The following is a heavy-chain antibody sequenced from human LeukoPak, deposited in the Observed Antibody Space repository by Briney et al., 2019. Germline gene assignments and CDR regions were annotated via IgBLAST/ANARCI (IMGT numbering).Heavy chain of an antibody. V-gene: IGHV3-7*03. J-gene: IGHJ4*02. CDR1: GFTFSSYW. D-gene: IGHD6-19*01. CDR3: VIAVAGPYYFDY. CDR2: IKQDGSEK. Sequence: GGSLRLSCAASGFTFSSYWMSWVRQAPGKGLEWVANIKQDGSEKYYVDSVKGRFTISRDNAKNSLYLQMNSLRAEDTALYYCVIAVAGPYYFDYWGQGTLVTVSS.